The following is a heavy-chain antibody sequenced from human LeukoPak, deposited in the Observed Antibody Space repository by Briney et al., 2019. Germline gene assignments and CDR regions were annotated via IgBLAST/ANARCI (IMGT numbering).Heavy chain of an antibody. CDR1: GFSFSSFA. Sequence: GGSLRLSCAASGFSFSSFAMTWVRQAPGKGLEWVSSISGGHYPTYNTDSVKGRFTVSRDNSKNTLYLQMNSLRADDTAVYYCTKDPNGDYVGAFDPWGQDTLVTVSS. CDR3: TKDPNGDYVGAFDP. CDR2: ISGGHYPT. D-gene: IGHD4-17*01. J-gene: IGHJ5*02. V-gene: IGHV3-23*01.